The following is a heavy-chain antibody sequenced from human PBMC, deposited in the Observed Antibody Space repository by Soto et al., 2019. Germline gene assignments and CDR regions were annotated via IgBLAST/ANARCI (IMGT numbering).Heavy chain of an antibody. CDR2: ISGSGGST. J-gene: IGHJ4*02. Sequence: GGSLRLSCAASGFTFSSYAMSWVRQAPGKGLEWVSAISGSGGSTYYADSVKGRFTISRDNSKNTLYLQMNSLRAEDTAVYYCATEPSIVVVVAAMDYWGQGTLVTVSS. D-gene: IGHD2-15*01. CDR3: ATEPSIVVVVAAMDY. V-gene: IGHV3-23*01. CDR1: GFTFSSYA.